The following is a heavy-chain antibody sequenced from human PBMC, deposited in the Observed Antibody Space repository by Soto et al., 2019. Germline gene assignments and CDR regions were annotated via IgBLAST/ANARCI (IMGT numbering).Heavy chain of an antibody. Sequence: GLLLQSGGEVQKPGASVTVSCKASGYTFRSYGVSWVRQVPGQGLEWMGWISGDNGETTYAPSFRDRLTLTADASATIAYMELRNLRSEDTAVYYCSRAISHTWAKSWLDPWGHGTLITVSS. D-gene: IGHD1-26*01. CDR2: ISGDNGET. J-gene: IGHJ5*02. CDR1: GYTFRSYG. V-gene: IGHV1-18*04. CDR3: SRAISHTWAKSWLDP.